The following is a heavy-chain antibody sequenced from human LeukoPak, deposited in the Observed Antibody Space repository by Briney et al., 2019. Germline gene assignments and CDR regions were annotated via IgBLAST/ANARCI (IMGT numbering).Heavy chain of an antibody. Sequence: PSETLSLTCAVYGGSSSGFYWSWIRQPPGKGLEWIGEINHSGSTNYNPSLKSRVTISVDTSKNQFSLKLSSVTAADTAVYYCARGRQQQLVRGVNWFDPWGQGTLVTVSS. J-gene: IGHJ5*02. CDR2: INHSGST. CDR3: ARGRQQQLVRGVNWFDP. V-gene: IGHV4-34*01. CDR1: GGSSSGFY. D-gene: IGHD6-13*01.